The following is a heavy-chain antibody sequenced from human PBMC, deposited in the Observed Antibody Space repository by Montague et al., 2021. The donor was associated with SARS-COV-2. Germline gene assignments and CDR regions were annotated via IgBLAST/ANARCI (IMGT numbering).Heavy chain of an antibody. CDR3: AREFGGTTYYYGMDV. CDR2: IYYSGST. CDR1: GGSISSYY. D-gene: IGHD4-17*01. Sequence: SETLSFTCTVSGGSISSYYWSWIRQPPGRGLEWIGYIYYSGSTNYNPSLKSRVTISVDTSKNQFSLKLSSVTAADTAVYYCAREFGGTTYYYGMDVWGQGTTVTVSS. V-gene: IGHV4-59*01. J-gene: IGHJ6*02.